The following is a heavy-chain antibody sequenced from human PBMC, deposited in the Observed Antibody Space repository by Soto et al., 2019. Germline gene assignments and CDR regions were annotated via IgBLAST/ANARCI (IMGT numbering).Heavy chain of an antibody. CDR2: LYNGTT. Sequence: KPSETLSLTCAVSGYSTRNGYYWAWIRQPPGKGLEWIGSLYNGTTWYNPSLESRAFVSGDMSKNHFSLKLNSVTATDTATYYCAAVRVIKTGPEGIFDYWGQGTLVTVSS. V-gene: IGHV4-38-2*01. CDR1: GYSTRNGYY. CDR3: AAVRVIKTGPEGIFDY. D-gene: IGHD3-9*01. J-gene: IGHJ4*02.